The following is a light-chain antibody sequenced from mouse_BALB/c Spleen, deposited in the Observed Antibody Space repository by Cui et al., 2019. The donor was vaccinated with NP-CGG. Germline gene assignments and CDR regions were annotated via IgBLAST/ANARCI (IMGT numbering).Light chain of an antibody. CDR2: GTN. J-gene: IGLJ1*01. CDR1: TGAVRTGNY. CDR3: ALWYSNHWV. V-gene: IGLV1*01. Sequence: QAVVTQESAPTTSPGETVTLTCRSSTGAVRTGNYANWVQEKPDHLFTGLIGGTNNRVPGVPARFSGSLIGDKAALTITGAQTEDEAIYFCALWYSNHWVFGGGTKLTVL.